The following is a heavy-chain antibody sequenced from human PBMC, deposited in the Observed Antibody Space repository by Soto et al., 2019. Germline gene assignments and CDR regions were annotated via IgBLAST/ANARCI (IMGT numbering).Heavy chain of an antibody. CDR3: AKDLPHSSGWYVPLQK. CDR1: GFTFSSYG. D-gene: IGHD6-19*01. J-gene: IGHJ4*02. CDR2: ISYDGSNK. Sequence: GGSLRLSCAASGFTFSSYGMHWVRQAPGKGLEWVAVISYDGSNKYYADSVKGRFTISRDNSKNTLYLQMNSLRAEDTAVYYCAKDLPHSSGWYVPLQKWGQGTLVTVSS. V-gene: IGHV3-30*18.